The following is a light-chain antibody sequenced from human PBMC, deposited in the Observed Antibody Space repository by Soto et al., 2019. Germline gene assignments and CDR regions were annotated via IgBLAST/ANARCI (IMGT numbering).Light chain of an antibody. Sequence: EVVMTQSPATLSVSPGEGVTLSCRASQGIGDTLAWYQHKPGQAHRLLIYGAYSRATGIQDRFSGSGSGTDFTLTIRRLEPEDFAVYYCKQYGSSPLTFGGGTKVDIK. J-gene: IGKJ4*01. CDR1: QGIGDT. CDR2: GAY. V-gene: IGKV3-20*01. CDR3: KQYGSSPLT.